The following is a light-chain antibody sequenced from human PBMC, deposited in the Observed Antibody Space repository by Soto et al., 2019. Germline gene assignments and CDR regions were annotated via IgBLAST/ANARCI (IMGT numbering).Light chain of an antibody. CDR1: QSISSW. J-gene: IGKJ1*01. CDR2: DAS. V-gene: IGKV1-5*01. Sequence: DIQMTQSPSTLSASVGDRVTITCRASQSISSWLAWYQQKPGKAPKLLIYDASSLESGVPSRFSGSGSGTEFTLTISSLQTDDFATYYCQQYNSYRWTFGQGAKVDIK. CDR3: QQYNSYRWT.